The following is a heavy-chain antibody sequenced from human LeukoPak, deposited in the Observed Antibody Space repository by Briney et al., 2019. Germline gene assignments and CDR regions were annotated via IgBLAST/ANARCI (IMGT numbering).Heavy chain of an antibody. Sequence: GSLRLSCEASGFTFSRYWMHWVRQAPGKGLEWVANIKQDGSEKYYVDSVKGRFTISRDNAKNSLYLQMNSLRAEDTAVYYCARDTAIIVWGKGTTVTVSS. J-gene: IGHJ6*04. CDR2: IKQDGSEK. V-gene: IGHV3-7*01. CDR1: GFTFSRYW. CDR3: ARDTAIIV. D-gene: IGHD5-18*01.